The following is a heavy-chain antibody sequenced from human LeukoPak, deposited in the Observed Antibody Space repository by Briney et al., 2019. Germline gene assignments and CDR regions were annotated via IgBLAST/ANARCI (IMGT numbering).Heavy chain of an antibody. CDR2: INHSGST. CDR1: GGSFSGYY. Sequence: PSETLSLTCAVYGGSFSGYYWSWIRQPPGKGLEWIGEINHSGSTNYNPSLKSRVTISVDKSKNQFSLKLSSVTAADTGIYYCASRGREGYVTWGQGTLVTVSS. D-gene: IGHD5-24*01. J-gene: IGHJ4*02. CDR3: ASRGREGYVT. V-gene: IGHV4-34*01.